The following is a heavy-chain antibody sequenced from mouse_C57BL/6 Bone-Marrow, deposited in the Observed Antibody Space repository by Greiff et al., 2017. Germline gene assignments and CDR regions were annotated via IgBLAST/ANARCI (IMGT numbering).Heavy chain of an antibody. CDR2: IYPGDGDT. J-gene: IGHJ2*01. V-gene: IGHV1-82*01. Sequence: LVESGPELVKPGASVKISCKASGYAFSSSWMNWVKQRPGKGLEWIGRIYPGDGDTNYNGKFKGKATLTADKSSSTAYMQLSSLTSEDSAVYFCAIYDYDAGDYWGQGTTLTVSS. D-gene: IGHD2-4*01. CDR1: GYAFSSSW. CDR3: AIYDYDAGDY.